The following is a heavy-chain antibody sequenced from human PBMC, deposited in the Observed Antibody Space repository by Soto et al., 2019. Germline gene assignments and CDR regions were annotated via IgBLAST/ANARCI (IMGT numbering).Heavy chain of an antibody. CDR3: FFDIWEYGSNWFDS. J-gene: IGHJ5*01. CDR2: ISISSDYK. CDR1: GFSFSNHH. D-gene: IGHD3-10*01. Sequence: GGSLRLSCVASGFSFSNHHMNWIRQAPGKGLEWVSYISISSDYKHYADSVRGRFTVSRDNARNSLYLQMNSLRDEDTAVYYFFFDIWEYGSNWFDSSGRGSLVTVSS. V-gene: IGHV3-48*02.